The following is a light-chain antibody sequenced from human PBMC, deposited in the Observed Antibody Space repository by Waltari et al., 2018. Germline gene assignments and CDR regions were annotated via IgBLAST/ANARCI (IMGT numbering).Light chain of an antibody. CDR3: SSYTGDYSPVL. V-gene: IGLV2-8*01. Sequence: SALTQPPSASGSLGQSVTISCTGVSSDVGPFNYVSWYQHHPSEPPRLIIFEVALRPSGVPTRLSGSRSGNTASLFVSGLQADDEADYYCSSYTGDYSPVLFGGGTTLTVL. CDR2: EVA. CDR1: SSDVGPFNY. J-gene: IGLJ3*02.